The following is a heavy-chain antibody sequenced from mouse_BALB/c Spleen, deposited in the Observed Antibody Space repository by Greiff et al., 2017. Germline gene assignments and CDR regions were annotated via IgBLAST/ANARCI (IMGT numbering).Heavy chain of an antibody. CDR2: IYPGSGNT. Sequence: VQLQQSGAELARPGASVKLSCKASGYTFTDYYINWVKQRTGQGLEWIGEIYPGSGNTYYNEKFKGKATLTADKSSSTAYMQLSSLTSEDSAVYFCARLDFADRGQGTLVTVSA. V-gene: IGHV1-77*01. CDR1: GYTFTDYY. CDR3: ARLDFAD. J-gene: IGHJ3*01.